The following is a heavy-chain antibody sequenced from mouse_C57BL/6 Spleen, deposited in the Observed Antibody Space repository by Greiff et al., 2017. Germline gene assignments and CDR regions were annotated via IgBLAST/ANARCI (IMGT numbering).Heavy chain of an antibody. CDR3: ARTIITTVVSRGYFEV. CDR2: IDPNSGGT. V-gene: IGHV1-72*01. J-gene: IGHJ1*03. Sequence: QVQLQQPGAELVKPGASVKLSCKASGYTFTSYWMHWVKQRPGRGLEWIGRIDPNSGGTKYNEKFKSKATLTVDKPSSTAYMQLSSLTSEDSAVYYCARTIITTVVSRGYFEVWGTGTTVTVSS. CDR1: GYTFTSYW. D-gene: IGHD1-1*01.